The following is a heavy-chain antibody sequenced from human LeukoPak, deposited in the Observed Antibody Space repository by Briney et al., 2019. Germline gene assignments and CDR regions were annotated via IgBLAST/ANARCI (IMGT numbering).Heavy chain of an antibody. J-gene: IGHJ4*02. CDR3: AKSLYGGCDY. CDR1: GFTFSSYA. V-gene: IGHV3-23*01. Sequence: PGGSLRLSCAASGFTFSSYAMSWVRQAPGKGLEWVSAISGGGGATFYADSVKGRFTISRDNSKNTLYLQMNGLRAEDTAVYYCAKSLYGGCDYWGQGTVVTVSS. CDR2: ISGGGGAT. D-gene: IGHD3-16*02.